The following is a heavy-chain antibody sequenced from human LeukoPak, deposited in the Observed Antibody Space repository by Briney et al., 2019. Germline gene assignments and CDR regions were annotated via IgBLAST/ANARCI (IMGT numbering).Heavy chain of an antibody. CDR2: IRAYNGDT. Sequence: GASVKVSCKASGYTFSNYGISWVRQAPGQGLEWMGWIRAYNGDTKYAEKLQGRVTMTTDTSTTTAYMKLRSLTSDDTAVYYCARGAAGGYSPSVEFDYWGQGTLVTVSS. V-gene: IGHV1-18*01. J-gene: IGHJ4*02. D-gene: IGHD5-12*01. CDR3: ARGAAGGYSPSVEFDY. CDR1: GYTFSNYG.